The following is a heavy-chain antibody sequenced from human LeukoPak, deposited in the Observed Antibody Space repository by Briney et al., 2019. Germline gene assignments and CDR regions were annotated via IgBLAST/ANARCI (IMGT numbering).Heavy chain of an antibody. V-gene: IGHV3-49*04. CDR1: GFRFGDYG. CDR2: IRAKAYGGTP. Sequence: PGRSLRLSCRASGFRFGDYGMSWVRQAPGKGLEWVGFIRAKAYGGTPEYAASVKGRFSISRDDSKSIAYLQMNSLRTEDTAVYYCTADQFFWGQGGLVTVSS. J-gene: IGHJ4*02. D-gene: IGHD3-3*01. CDR3: TADQFF.